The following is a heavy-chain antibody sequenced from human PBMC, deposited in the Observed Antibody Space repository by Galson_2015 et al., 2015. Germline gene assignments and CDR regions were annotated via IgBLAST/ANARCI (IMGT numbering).Heavy chain of an antibody. CDR2: ISSYNNKT. V-gene: IGHV1-18*01. CDR1: GYTFINYG. D-gene: IGHD2-8*02. J-gene: IGHJ6*03. CDR3: ARDWSDYFYYMYV. Sequence: SVKVSCKASGYTFINYGISWVRQAPGQRLEWMGWISSYNNKTRYPQKFQGRVTMTTDTSSTTAYMELSSLRSDDTAVYYCARDWSDYFYYMYVWGKGTTVIVSS.